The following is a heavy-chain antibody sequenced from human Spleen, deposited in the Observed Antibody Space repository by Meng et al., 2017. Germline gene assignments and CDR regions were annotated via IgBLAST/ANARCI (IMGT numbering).Heavy chain of an antibody. Sequence: QLQLKQRAAGLLKPSVTLSLTCVVSGGSFSDYYWSWIRQPPGKGLEWIGEINHSGSTNYNPSLESRATISVDTSQNNLSLKLSSVTAADSAVYYCARGPTTMAHDFDYWGQGTLVTVSS. CDR1: GGSFSDYY. J-gene: IGHJ4*02. D-gene: IGHD4-11*01. V-gene: IGHV4-34*01. CDR2: INHSGST. CDR3: ARGPTTMAHDFDY.